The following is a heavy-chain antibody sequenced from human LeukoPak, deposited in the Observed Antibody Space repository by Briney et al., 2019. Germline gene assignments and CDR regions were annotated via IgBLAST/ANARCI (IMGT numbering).Heavy chain of an antibody. CDR3: ARDAGDSSGWYEAGYYFDY. J-gene: IGHJ4*02. CDR1: GFTFSSYW. Sequence: AGGSLRLSCAASGFTFSSYWMSWVRQAPGKGLEWVANIKQDGSEKYYVDSVKGRFTISRDNAKNSLYLQMNSLRAEDTAVYYCARDAGDSSGWYEAGYYFDYWGQGTLVTVSS. V-gene: IGHV3-7*01. D-gene: IGHD6-19*01. CDR2: IKQDGSEK.